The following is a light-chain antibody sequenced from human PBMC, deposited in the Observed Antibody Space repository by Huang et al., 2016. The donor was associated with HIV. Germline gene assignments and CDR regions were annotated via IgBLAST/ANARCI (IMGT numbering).Light chain of an antibody. J-gene: IGKJ5*01. CDR2: DAT. V-gene: IGKV3-11*01. CDR3: QQRFNWPPIT. Sequence: EIVLTQSPATLSLSPGERATLTCRAIPSVRSYLAWYQQKPGPAPRLLIYDATHRATGIPARFSGSGSATDFTLTISSLEPEDFAVYYCQQRFNWPPITFGQGTRLEIK. CDR1: PSVRSY.